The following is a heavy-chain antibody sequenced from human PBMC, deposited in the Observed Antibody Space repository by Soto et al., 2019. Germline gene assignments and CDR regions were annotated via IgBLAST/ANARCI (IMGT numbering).Heavy chain of an antibody. CDR3: ARLMRGDCSGGSCRKYYYYYYMDV. V-gene: IGHV4-39*01. J-gene: IGHJ6*03. CDR1: GGSISSSSYY. Sequence: SETLSLTCTVSGGSISSSSYYWGWIRQPPGKGLEWIGSIYYSGSTYYNPSLKSRVTISVDTSKNQFSLKLRSVTAADTAVYYCARLMRGDCSGGSCRKYYYYYYMDVWGKGTTVTVSS. D-gene: IGHD2-15*01. CDR2: IYYSGST.